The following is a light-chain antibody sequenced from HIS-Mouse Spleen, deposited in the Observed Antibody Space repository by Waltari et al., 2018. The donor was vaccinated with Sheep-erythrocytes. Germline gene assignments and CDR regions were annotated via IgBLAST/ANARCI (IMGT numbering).Light chain of an antibody. V-gene: IGLV2-23*01. CDR3: CSYAGSSTPWV. J-gene: IGLJ3*02. CDR2: EGS. CDR1: SSDCGSYNL. Sequence: QSALTQPASVSGSPGQSITISCTGTSSDCGSYNLVSWYQQHPGKAPKLMIYEGSKRASGVSNRFSGSKSGNTASLTISGLQAEDEADYYCCSYAGSSTPWVFGGGTKLTVL.